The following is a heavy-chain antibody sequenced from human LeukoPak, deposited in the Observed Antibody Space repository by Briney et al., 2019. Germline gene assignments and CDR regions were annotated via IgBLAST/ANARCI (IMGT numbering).Heavy chain of an antibody. Sequence: SETLSLTCTVSGGSISSSSYYWSWIRQPPGKGLEWIGEINHSGSTNYSPSLKSRVTISVDTSKNQFSLKLSSVTAADTAVYYCARDNIVVVAATKAYYFDYWGQGTLVTVSS. CDR3: ARDNIVVVAATKAYYFDY. CDR2: INHSGST. CDR1: GGSISSSSYY. V-gene: IGHV4-39*07. D-gene: IGHD2-15*01. J-gene: IGHJ4*02.